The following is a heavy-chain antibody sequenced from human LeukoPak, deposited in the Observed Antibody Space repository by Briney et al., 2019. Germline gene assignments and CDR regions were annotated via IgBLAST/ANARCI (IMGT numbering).Heavy chain of an antibody. V-gene: IGHV3-30*02. CDR1: GFTFSSYG. J-gene: IGHJ4*02. D-gene: IGHD6-13*01. Sequence: GGSLRLSCAASGFTFSSYGMHWVRQAPGKGLEWVAFIRYDGSNKYCADFVKGRFTISRDNSKNTLYLQMNSLRAEDTAVYYCAKDPSSWYYFDYWGQGTLVTVSS. CDR3: AKDPSSWYYFDY. CDR2: IRYDGSNK.